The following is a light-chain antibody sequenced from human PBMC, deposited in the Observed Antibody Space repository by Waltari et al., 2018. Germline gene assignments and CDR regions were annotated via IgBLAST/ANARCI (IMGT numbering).Light chain of an antibody. Sequence: QSALTQPPSASGSPGQSVTIPCTGTSSDVGGYNYVSWYQQHPGKVPKLMIYEVTKRPSGVPDRFSGSKSDNTASLTVSGLQAEDEADYYCSSYAGSNNLVFGGGTKLTVL. CDR3: SSYAGSNNLV. V-gene: IGLV2-8*01. CDR2: EVT. CDR1: SSDVGGYNY. J-gene: IGLJ2*01.